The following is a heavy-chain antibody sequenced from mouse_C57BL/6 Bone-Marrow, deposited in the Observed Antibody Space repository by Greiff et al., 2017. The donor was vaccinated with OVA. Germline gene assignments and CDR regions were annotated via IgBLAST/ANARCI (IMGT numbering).Heavy chain of an antibody. CDR3: ANEDGYWLAY. V-gene: IGHV1-4*01. D-gene: IGHD2-3*01. CDR1: GYTFTSYT. Sequence: VQLQQSGAELARPGASVKMSCKASGYTFTSYTMHWVKQRPGQGLEWIGYINPSSGYTKYNQKFKDKATLTADKSSSTAYMQLSSLTSEDSADYSCANEDGYWLAYWGQGTPVTVSA. J-gene: IGHJ3*01. CDR2: INPSSGYT.